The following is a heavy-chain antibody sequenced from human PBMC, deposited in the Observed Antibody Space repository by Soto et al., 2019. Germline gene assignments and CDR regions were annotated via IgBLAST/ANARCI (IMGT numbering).Heavy chain of an antibody. CDR3: ARELLFYDSDGFSWDDAFDI. V-gene: IGHV4-30-2*01. CDR2: IYQSGST. J-gene: IGHJ3*02. D-gene: IGHD3-22*01. CDR1: GGSLSSSAYS. Sequence: SETLSLTCAVSGGSLSSSAYSWSWIRQPPGKGLEWIGFIYQSGSTYYNPSLKSRVNMSLDRPKNQFSLKLSSVTAADTAVYYCARELLFYDSDGFSWDDAFDIWGQGTMVTV.